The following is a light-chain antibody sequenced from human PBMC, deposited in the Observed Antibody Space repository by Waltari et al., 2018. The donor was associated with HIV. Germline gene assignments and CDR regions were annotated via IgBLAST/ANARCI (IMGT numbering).Light chain of an antibody. CDR2: DSS. V-gene: IGKV1-33*01. CDR3: QQYGDSHRT. J-gene: IGKJ1*01. Sequence: DIQMTQSPSSLSASVGDRVTITCQASQDISNYLNWYQQKPGKAPKLLIYDSSNLETGVPARFSGSGSGTDFTFTISSLQPEDSAVYYCQQYGDSHRTFGQGTKVDIK. CDR1: QDISNY.